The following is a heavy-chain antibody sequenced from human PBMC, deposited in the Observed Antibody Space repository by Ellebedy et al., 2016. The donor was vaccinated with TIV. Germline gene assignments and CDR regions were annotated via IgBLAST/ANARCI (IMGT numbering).Heavy chain of an antibody. Sequence: AASVKVSCKTSGYTFSRYTIHWVRQAPGQGLEWVGWIFAGNGNTKYSQKFQGRVTITRDTSAGTASLDLSSLRSEDTAVYDCARGSSAGIDYWGHGTLVTVS. D-gene: IGHD6-13*01. V-gene: IGHV1-3*01. CDR3: ARGSSAGIDY. J-gene: IGHJ4*01. CDR1: GYTFSRYT. CDR2: IFAGNGNT.